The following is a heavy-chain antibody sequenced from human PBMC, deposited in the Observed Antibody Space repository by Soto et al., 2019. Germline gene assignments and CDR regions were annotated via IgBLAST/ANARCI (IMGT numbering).Heavy chain of an antibody. D-gene: IGHD2-8*01. J-gene: IGHJ6*03. CDR3: AREIVLMVYAGPYYYYMDV. V-gene: IGHV3-11*01. Sequence: PGGSLRLSCAASGFTFSDYYMSWIRQAPGKGLEWVSYISSSGSTIYYADSVKGRFTISRDNAKNSLYLQMNSLRAEDTAVYYCAREIVLMVYAGPYYYYMDVWGKGTTVTVSS. CDR1: GFTFSDYY. CDR2: ISSSGSTI.